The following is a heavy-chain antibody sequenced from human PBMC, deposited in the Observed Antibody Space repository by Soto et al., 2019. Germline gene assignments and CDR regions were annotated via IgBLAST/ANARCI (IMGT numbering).Heavy chain of an antibody. V-gene: IGHV4-39*01. CDR1: GGSISGSSYY. D-gene: IGHD4-17*01. Sequence: SETLSLTCTVSGGSISGSSYYWGWIRQPPGKGLEWIGSIYYSGSTYYNPSLKSRVTISVDTSKNQFSLKLSSVTAADTAVYYCARQASYGDYVGTPDVWGPGALVTVSS. CDR2: IYYSGST. CDR3: ARQASYGDYVGTPDV. J-gene: IGHJ4*02.